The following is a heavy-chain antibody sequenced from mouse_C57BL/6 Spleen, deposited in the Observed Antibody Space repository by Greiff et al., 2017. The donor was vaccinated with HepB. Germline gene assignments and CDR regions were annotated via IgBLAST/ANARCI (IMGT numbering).Heavy chain of an antibody. Sequence: VQRVESGAELAKPGASVKLSCKASGYTFTSYWMHWVKQRPGQGLEWIGYINPSSGYTKYNQKFKDKATLTADKTTSTAYMQLSSLTYEDSAVYDCARSSYDYVAMDCWGQGTSVTVA. CDR3: ARSSYDYVAMDC. V-gene: IGHV1-7*01. CDR2: INPSSGYT. J-gene: IGHJ4*01. D-gene: IGHD2-10*02. CDR1: GYTFTSYW.